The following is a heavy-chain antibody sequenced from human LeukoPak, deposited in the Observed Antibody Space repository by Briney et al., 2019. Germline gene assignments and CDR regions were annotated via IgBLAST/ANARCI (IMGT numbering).Heavy chain of an antibody. V-gene: IGHV3-9*01. D-gene: IGHD3-22*01. CDR2: ISWNSGSI. J-gene: IGHJ4*02. Sequence: GGSLRLSCAASGFTFDDYAMHWVRQAPGKGLEWVSGISWNSGSIGYADSVKGRFTISRDNAKNSLYLQMNSLRAEDTALYYCPKEDSSGSNFDSWAQGTLVTVPS. CDR3: PKEDSSGSNFDS. CDR1: GFTFDDYA.